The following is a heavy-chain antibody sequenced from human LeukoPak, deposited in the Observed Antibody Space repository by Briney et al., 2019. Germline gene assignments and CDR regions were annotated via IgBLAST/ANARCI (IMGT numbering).Heavy chain of an antibody. D-gene: IGHD2-8*02. CDR1: GFTFSSYG. CDR3: AKDRGRVLYYFDY. V-gene: IGHV3-30*02. CDR2: IRYDGSNK. Sequence: PGGSLRLSCAASGFTFSSYGMHWVRQAPGKGLEWVAFIRYDGSNKYYADSVKGRFTISRDNSKNTLYLQMNSLRAEDTAVYYCAKDRGRVLYYFDYWGQGTLVTVSS. J-gene: IGHJ4*02.